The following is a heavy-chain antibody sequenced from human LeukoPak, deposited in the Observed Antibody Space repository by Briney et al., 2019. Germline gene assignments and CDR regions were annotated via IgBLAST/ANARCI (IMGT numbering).Heavy chain of an antibody. Sequence: PSETLSLTCTVSGGSINNYYWSWIRQPPGKGPEWIGYIYYSGSTNYNPSLKSRLTISVDTSKNQFSLKLSPVTAADTAVYYCARYYYVSGSYYFDYWGQGTLVTASS. CDR3: ARYYYVSGSYYFDY. V-gene: IGHV4-59*01. D-gene: IGHD3-10*01. J-gene: IGHJ4*02. CDR2: IYYSGST. CDR1: GGSINNYY.